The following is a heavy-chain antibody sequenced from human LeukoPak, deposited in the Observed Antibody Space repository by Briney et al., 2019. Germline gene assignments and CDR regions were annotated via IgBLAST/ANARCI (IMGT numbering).Heavy chain of an antibody. CDR2: ISGRGCYS. V-gene: IGHV3-23*01. J-gene: IGHJ3*02. D-gene: IGHD1-26*01. Sequence: GGSLRLSCAASRFIFSKYAMRCVRHSPGRGLEWVSGISGRGCYSYNTDSGRGRFTVSRDNSRSTLYLQINNLTDEDTAVYYCAKDDGLESGTSNYPFHIWGQGTMVTVSS. CDR3: AKDDGLESGTSNYPFHI. CDR1: RFIFSKYA.